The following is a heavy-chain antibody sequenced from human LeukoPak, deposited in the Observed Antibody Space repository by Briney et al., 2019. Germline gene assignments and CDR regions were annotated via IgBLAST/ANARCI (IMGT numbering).Heavy chain of an antibody. Sequence: SETLSLTCTVSGGSISSGDYYWSWIRQTPGKGLEWIGYIYYSGSTYYNSSLKSRVTILVDTSNNQFSLKLSSVTAADTAVYYCARDRKGYGSFDYWGQGTLITVSS. D-gene: IGHD3-10*01. V-gene: IGHV4-30-4*01. CDR3: ARDRKGYGSFDY. J-gene: IGHJ4*02. CDR2: IYYSGST. CDR1: GGSISSGDYY.